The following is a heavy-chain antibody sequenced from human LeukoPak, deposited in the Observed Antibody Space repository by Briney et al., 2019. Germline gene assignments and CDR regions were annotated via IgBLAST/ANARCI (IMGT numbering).Heavy chain of an antibody. CDR3: VRGDRRDF. D-gene: IGHD2-21*02. CDR2: ISWNSGSI. J-gene: IGHJ4*02. CDR1: GFTFDDYA. Sequence: GGSLRLSCAASGFTFDDYAMHWVRQAPGKGLEWVSGISWNSGSIGYADSVKGRFTISRDNAKNSLYLQMNSLRAEDTALYYCVRGDRRDFWGQGTLVTVSS. V-gene: IGHV3-9*01.